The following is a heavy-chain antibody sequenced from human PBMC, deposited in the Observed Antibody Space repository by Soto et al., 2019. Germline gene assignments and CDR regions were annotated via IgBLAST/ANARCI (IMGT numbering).Heavy chain of an antibody. Sequence: GGSLRLSCEASGFIFSPYWMSWVRQAPGKGLEWVAKIKQDGSETFYVDSVKGRFTISRDNAKNSLYLQMNSLRAEDTAVYYCAREGGSDCTKGECLNWFDPWGQGTLVTVSS. J-gene: IGHJ5*02. D-gene: IGHD2-8*01. V-gene: IGHV3-7*01. CDR1: GFIFSPYW. CDR2: IKQDGSET. CDR3: AREGGSDCTKGECLNWFDP.